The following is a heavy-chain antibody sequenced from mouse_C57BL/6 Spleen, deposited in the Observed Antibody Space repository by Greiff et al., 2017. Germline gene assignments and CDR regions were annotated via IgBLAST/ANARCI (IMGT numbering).Heavy chain of an antibody. D-gene: IGHD4-1*01. V-gene: IGHV1-15*01. CDR2: IDPETGGT. CDR3: TGNWEDAMDY. CDR1: GYTFTDYE. J-gene: IGHJ4*01. Sequence: QVQLQQSGAELVRPGASVTLSCKASGYTFTDYEMHWVKQTPVHGLEWIGAIDPETGGTAYNQKFKGKAILTADKSSSTAYMELRSLTAEDSAVYYCTGNWEDAMDYWGQGTSVTVSS.